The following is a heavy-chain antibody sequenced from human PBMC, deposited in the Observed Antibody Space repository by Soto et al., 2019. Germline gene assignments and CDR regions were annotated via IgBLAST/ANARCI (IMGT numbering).Heavy chain of an antibody. Sequence: SETLSLTCTVSGGSISSSSYYWGWIRQPPGKGLEWIGSIYYSGSTYYNPSLKSRVTISVDTSKNQFSLKLSSVTAADTAVYYCARRGCSSPRCYYYFDYWGPGTLVSVSS. CDR2: IYYSGST. CDR1: GGSISSSSYY. CDR3: ARRGCSSPRCYYYFDY. D-gene: IGHD2-2*01. J-gene: IGHJ4*02. V-gene: IGHV4-39*01.